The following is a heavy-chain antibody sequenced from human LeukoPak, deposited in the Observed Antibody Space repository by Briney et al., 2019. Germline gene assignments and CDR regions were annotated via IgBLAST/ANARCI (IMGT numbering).Heavy chain of an antibody. CDR2: IRSKAYGETA. D-gene: IGHD1-1*01. J-gene: IGHJ4*02. V-gene: IGHV3-49*05. CDR3: TRDRGAYNLYDY. CDR1: GFTFGDYA. Sequence: KPGGSLRLSCTASGFTFGDYAMSWFRQAPGKGLEWVGFIRSKAYGETADYAASVKGRFTISRDDSKAIAYLQMNSLKTEDTAVYHCTRDRGAYNLYDYWGQGTLVTVSS.